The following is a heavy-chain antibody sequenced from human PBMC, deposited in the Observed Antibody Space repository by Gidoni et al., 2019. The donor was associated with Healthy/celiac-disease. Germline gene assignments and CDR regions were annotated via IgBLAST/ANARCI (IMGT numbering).Heavy chain of an antibody. Sequence: QVQLVQSGAEVKKPGASVKVSCKASGYTLTSYAMHWVRQAPGQRFEWMGWINAGNGNTKYSQKFQGRVTITRDTSASTAYMELSSLRSEDTAVYYCARDYGGNSGRDAFDIWGQGTMVTVSS. CDR3: ARDYGGNSGRDAFDI. CDR2: INAGNGNT. D-gene: IGHD4-17*01. V-gene: IGHV1-3*01. CDR1: GYTLTSYA. J-gene: IGHJ3*02.